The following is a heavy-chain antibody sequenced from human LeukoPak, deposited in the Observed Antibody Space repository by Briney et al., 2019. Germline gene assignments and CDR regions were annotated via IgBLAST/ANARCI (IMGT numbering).Heavy chain of an antibody. CDR1: GFIFSNYA. Sequence: GGSLRLSCEASGFIFSNYAMSWLRQAPGKGLEWVSTIHDRNYYADSVKGRFTVSRDNSRSTLYLQMDSLRAEDTAVYYCAKDQPTDGYNSIWGRGTLVTVSS. CDR3: AKDQPTDGYNSI. J-gene: IGHJ4*02. D-gene: IGHD5-24*01. V-gene: IGHV3-23*01. CDR2: IHDRN.